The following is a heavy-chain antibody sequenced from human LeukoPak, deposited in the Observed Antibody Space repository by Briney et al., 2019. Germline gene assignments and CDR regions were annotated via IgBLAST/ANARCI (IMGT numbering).Heavy chain of an antibody. V-gene: IGHV4-61*02. Sequence: SETLSLTCTVSGGSISSGSYYWSWIRQPAGKGLEWIGRIYTSGSTNYNPSLKSRVTISVDTSKNQFSLKLSSVTAADTALYYCARHAPSSSDYWGQGTLVTVSS. CDR2: IYTSGST. D-gene: IGHD6-13*01. J-gene: IGHJ4*02. CDR3: ARHAPSSSDY. CDR1: GGSISSGSYY.